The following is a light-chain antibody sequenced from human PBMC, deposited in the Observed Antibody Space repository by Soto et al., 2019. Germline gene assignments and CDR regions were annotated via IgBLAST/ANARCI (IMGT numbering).Light chain of an antibody. V-gene: IGKV3-15*01. CDR2: DAS. CDR3: QQSNKWPMT. J-gene: IGKJ1*01. CDR1: QSVDSN. Sequence: EIVMTQAPDTLSVSPGETATLSCRASQSVDSNLAWYQQKPGQAPRLLISDASTRAAGLPARFSGSGSGTEFTLTISSLQSEDFAAYYCQQSNKWPMTFGQGTNVQIK.